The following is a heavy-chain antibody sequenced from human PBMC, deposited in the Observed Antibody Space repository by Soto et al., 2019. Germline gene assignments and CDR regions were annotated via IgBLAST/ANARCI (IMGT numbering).Heavy chain of an antibody. D-gene: IGHD3-9*01. CDR1: GYTFTGYY. J-gene: IGHJ6*02. Sequence: ASVKVSCKASGYTFTGYYMHWVRQAPGQGLEWMGWINPNSGGTNYAQKFQGWVTMTRDTSISTAYMELSRLRSDDTAVYYCARSENVLRYFDWLLSPAYYYYGMDVWGQGTTVTVSS. CDR3: ARSENVLRYFDWLLSPAYYYYGMDV. CDR2: INPNSGGT. V-gene: IGHV1-2*04.